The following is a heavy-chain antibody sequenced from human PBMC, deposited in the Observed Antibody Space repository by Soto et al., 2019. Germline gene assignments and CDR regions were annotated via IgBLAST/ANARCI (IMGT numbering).Heavy chain of an antibody. D-gene: IGHD3-16*01. J-gene: IGHJ6*02. V-gene: IGHV3-23*01. Sequence: GGSLRLSCAASGFTFSSYAMSWVRQAPGKGLEWVSAISGSGGSTYYADSVKGRFTISRDNSKNTLYLQMNSLRAEDTAVYYCAKDLSRIMITFGGVFSMDVWGQGTTVTVSS. CDR1: GFTFSSYA. CDR3: AKDLSRIMITFGGVFSMDV. CDR2: ISGSGGST.